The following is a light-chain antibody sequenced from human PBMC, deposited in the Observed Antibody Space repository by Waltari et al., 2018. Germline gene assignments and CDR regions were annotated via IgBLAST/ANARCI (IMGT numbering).Light chain of an antibody. CDR1: NIGSYS. CDR3: HVWHPDVDPGV. CDR2: YDS. Sequence: SYVLTQPPSVSVAPGETARITCGGDNIGSYSVHWYQQRPGQAPMLGIYYDSDRPSGIPERFSGSNSGNTATLTISRVEAGDEAKYYCHVWHPDVDPGVFGTGTDVTVL. V-gene: IGLV3-21*04. J-gene: IGLJ1*01.